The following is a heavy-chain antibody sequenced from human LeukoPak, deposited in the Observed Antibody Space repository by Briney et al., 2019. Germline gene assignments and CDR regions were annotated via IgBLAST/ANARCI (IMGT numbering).Heavy chain of an antibody. Sequence: PSETLSLTCSVSGYSISSGYYWGWIRPPPGKGLERIGSIYHSGSTYYNPSLKSRVTISVDTSKNQFSLRLTSVTAADTAVYYCARVYNWNSSGLGAPRDWGRGTLVTVSS. J-gene: IGHJ4*02. CDR3: ARVYNWNSSGLGAPRD. V-gene: IGHV4-38-2*02. CDR1: GYSISSGYY. D-gene: IGHD1-7*01. CDR2: IYHSGST.